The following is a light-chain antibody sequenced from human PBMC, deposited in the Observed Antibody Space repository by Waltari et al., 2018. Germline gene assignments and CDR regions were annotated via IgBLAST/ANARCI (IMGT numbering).Light chain of an antibody. CDR1: SSDVGGYNR. Sequence: QSALTQPPSVSWSPGQSLTISCTGTSSDVGGYNRVSWYQHPPGPAPKLMIYEVTYRPSGVPDRFSGSKSGNTASLTISGLQAEDEADYYCTSYTSSGTLLFGGGTKLTVV. CDR3: TSYTSSGTLL. CDR2: EVT. J-gene: IGLJ2*01. V-gene: IGLV2-18*02.